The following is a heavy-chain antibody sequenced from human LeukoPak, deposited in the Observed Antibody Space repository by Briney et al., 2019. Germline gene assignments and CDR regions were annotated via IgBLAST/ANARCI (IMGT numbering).Heavy chain of an antibody. D-gene: IGHD6-19*01. CDR3: ARFRPTYRSGWYGHDY. V-gene: IGHV4-34*01. J-gene: IGHJ4*02. Sequence: PSETLSLTCAVYGGSFSGYYWSWIRQPPVKGLEWIGEINHSGSTNYNPSLKSRVTISVDTSKNQFSLKLSSVTAADTAVYYCARFRPTYRSGWYGHDYWGQGTLVTVSS. CDR2: INHSGST. CDR1: GGSFSGYY.